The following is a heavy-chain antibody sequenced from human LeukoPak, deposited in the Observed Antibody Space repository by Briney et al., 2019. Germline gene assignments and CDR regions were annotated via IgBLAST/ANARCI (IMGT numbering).Heavy chain of an antibody. CDR2: INPNSGGT. V-gene: IGHV1-2*02. D-gene: IGHD3-22*01. CDR3: ARYKDYDSSGYYYYFDY. J-gene: IGHJ4*02. Sequence: ASVKVSCKASGYTFTGYYMHWVRQAPGQGLEWMGWINPNSGGTKYAQKFQGRVTMTRDTSISTAYMELSRLRSDDTAVYYCARYKDYDSSGYYYYFDYWGQGTLVTVSS. CDR1: GYTFTGYY.